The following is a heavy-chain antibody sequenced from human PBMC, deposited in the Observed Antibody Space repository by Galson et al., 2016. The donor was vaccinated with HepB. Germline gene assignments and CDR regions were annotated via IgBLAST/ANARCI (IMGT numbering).Heavy chain of an antibody. D-gene: IGHD6-13*01. V-gene: IGHV3-43*01. CDR1: GFNFDDYN. CDR2: ISWDGYTT. CDR3: AKVLFSYASSAALRDS. Sequence: SLRLSCAAPGFNFDDYNMHWVRQPPGKGLEWVSLISWDGYTTYYADSVKGRFTISRDNNKDSLSLQMNTLRTEDTALYYCAKVLFSYASSAALRDSWGQGTLVTVSS. J-gene: IGHJ5*01.